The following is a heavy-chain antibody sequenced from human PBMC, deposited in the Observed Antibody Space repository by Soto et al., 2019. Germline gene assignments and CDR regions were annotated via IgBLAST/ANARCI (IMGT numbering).Heavy chain of an antibody. CDR1: GYTFNRHY. CDR2: IDPSGGDT. D-gene: IGHD1-26*01. Sequence: QVQLVQSGAEVRKPGASVKVSCKASGYTFNRHYIQWVRQAPGQGLEWMGMIDPSGGDTNYAKKFQGRVTLTSDTSTSTVYMELRSLRSEAPAVYYCTKRRGVGLTGSSFDYWGPGTLVIVSS. J-gene: IGHJ4*02. CDR3: TKRRGVGLTGSSFDY. V-gene: IGHV1-46*02.